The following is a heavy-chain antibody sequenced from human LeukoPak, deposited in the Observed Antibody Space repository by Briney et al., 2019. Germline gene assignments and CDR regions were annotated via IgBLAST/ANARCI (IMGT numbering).Heavy chain of an antibody. Sequence: GGSLRLSCAASGFTFSTYSMNWVRQAPGKGLEWVSSISTSSSSIYYADSVKGRFTISRDNAKNSLYLQMNSLRAEDTAVYYCARDPHIVVVTAHFDYWGQGTLVTVSS. CDR2: ISTSSSSI. CDR3: ARDPHIVVVTAHFDY. D-gene: IGHD2-21*02. J-gene: IGHJ4*02. V-gene: IGHV3-21*01. CDR1: GFTFSTYS.